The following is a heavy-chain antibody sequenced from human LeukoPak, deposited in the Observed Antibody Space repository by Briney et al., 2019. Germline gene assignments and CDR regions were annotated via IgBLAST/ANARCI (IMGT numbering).Heavy chain of an antibody. CDR2: ISSTGNTI. CDR3: ARGRQWLVPFDY. V-gene: IGHV3-48*03. J-gene: IGHJ4*02. CDR1: GFTFTSYE. D-gene: IGHD6-19*01. Sequence: PGGSLRLSCAASGFTFTSYEMNWVRQAPGKGLEWVSYISSTGNTIYYADSVKGRFTISRDNAKNSLYLQMNSLRADDTAVYYCARGRQWLVPFDYWGQGTLVTVPS.